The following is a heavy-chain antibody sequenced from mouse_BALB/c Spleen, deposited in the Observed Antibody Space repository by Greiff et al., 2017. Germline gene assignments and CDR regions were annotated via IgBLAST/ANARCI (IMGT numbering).Heavy chain of an antibody. J-gene: IGHJ3*01. CDR2: IWGDGST. D-gene: IGHD2-1*01. CDR1: GFSITGYG. CDR3: ARDDGNSFAY. V-gene: IGHV2-6-7*01. Sequence: QVQLKQSGPGLVAPSQSLSITCTVSGFSITGYGVNWVRQPPGKGLEWLGMIWGDGSTDYNSALKSRLSISKDNSKSQVFLKMNSLQTDDTARYYCARDDGNSFAYWGQGTLVTVSA.